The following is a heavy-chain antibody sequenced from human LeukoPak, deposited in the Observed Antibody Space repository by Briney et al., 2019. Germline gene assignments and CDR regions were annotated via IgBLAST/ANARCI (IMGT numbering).Heavy chain of an antibody. CDR3: ARRGSGLSSNWFDP. D-gene: IGHD3-10*01. V-gene: IGHV4-61*02. Sequence: SETLSLTCTVSGGSISSGSYYWSWIRQPAGKGLEWIGRIYTSGSTNYNPSLKSRVTISVDTSKNQFSLKLSSVTAADTAVYYCARRGSGLSSNWFDPWGQGTLVTVSS. CDR1: GGSISSGSYY. CDR2: IYTSGST. J-gene: IGHJ5*02.